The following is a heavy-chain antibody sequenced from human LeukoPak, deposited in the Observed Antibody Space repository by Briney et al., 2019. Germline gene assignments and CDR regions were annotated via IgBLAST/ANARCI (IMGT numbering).Heavy chain of an antibody. V-gene: IGHV1-2*02. J-gene: IGHJ4*02. CDR2: INPNSGGT. Sequence: APVKVSCKASGYTFTGYYMHWVRQAPGQGLEWMGWINPNSGGTNYAQKFQGRVTMTRATSISTAYMELSRLRSDDTAVYYCARYSGGQWLDLDYWGQGTLVTVSS. CDR3: ARYSGGQWLDLDY. CDR1: GYTFTGYY. D-gene: IGHD6-19*01.